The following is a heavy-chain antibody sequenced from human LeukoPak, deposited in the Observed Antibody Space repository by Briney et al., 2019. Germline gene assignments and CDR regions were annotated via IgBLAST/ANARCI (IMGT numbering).Heavy chain of an antibody. CDR3: ARRRLGYYFDY. V-gene: IGHV4-34*01. J-gene: IGHJ4*02. D-gene: IGHD5-24*01. Sequence: SETLSLTCSVYGGSFSGYYCSWIRQPPGKGLEWIGEINPRGSTNYNPSLKSRVTLSADTSKNQFSLTLNSVTAADTAVYYCARRRLGYYFDYWGQGTLVTVSS. CDR1: GGSFSGYY. CDR2: INPRGST.